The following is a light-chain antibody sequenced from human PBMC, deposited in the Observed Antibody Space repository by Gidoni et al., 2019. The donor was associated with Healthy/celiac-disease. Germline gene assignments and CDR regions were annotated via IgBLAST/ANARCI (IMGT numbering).Light chain of an antibody. J-gene: IGKJ1*01. CDR3: QQYDNLPRT. V-gene: IGKV1-33*01. CDR1: QDISNY. Sequence: DIQMTQSPSSLSASVGARVTITCQASQDISNYLNWYQQKPGKAPKLLIYDASNLETGVPSRFSGSGSGTDFTFTISILQPEAIATYYCQQYDNLPRTFGQGTKVEIK. CDR2: DAS.